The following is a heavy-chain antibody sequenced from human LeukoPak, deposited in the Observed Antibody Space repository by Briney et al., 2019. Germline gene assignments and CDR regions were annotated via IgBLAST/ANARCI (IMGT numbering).Heavy chain of an antibody. CDR2: IKSDGST. V-gene: IGHV3-74*01. CDR1: GFTFSSYW. D-gene: IGHD3-10*01. Sequence: GGSLRLSCAASGFTFSSYWMHWVRQAPGKGLVWVSRIKSDGSTNYADSVKGRFTISRDNAKNSLHLQMNTLRAEDTAVYYCAKAGYGSGSSSFDQWGQGTLVTVSS. J-gene: IGHJ4*02. CDR3: AKAGYGSGSSSFDQ.